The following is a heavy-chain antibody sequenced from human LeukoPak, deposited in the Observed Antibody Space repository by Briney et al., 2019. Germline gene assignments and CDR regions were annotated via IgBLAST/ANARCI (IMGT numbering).Heavy chain of an antibody. D-gene: IGHD5-12*01. J-gene: IGHJ4*02. CDR1: GFTFSSYA. Sequence: PGGSLRLSCAASGFTFSSYAMSWVRQAPGKGLEWVSAISGSGGSTYYADSVKGWFTISRDNSKNTLYLQMNSLRAEDTAVYYCAKDPLIDIVATPDYWGQGTLVTVSS. V-gene: IGHV3-23*01. CDR3: AKDPLIDIVATPDY. CDR2: ISGSGGST.